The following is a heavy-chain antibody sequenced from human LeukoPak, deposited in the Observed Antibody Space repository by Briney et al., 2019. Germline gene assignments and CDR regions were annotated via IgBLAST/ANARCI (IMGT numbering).Heavy chain of an antibody. V-gene: IGHV1-18*01. CDR1: GYSFSSFG. CDR2: ISANNGYT. J-gene: IGHJ2*01. D-gene: IGHD5-24*01. Sequence: ASVKVSCKASGYSFSSFGISWLRQAPGQGLEWMGWISANNGYTKYAQKFQGRVTMTTDTSTRTAYMEVRSLRSDDTAVYYCARDPPRRDGNNYRYFDLWGRGTLVSVSS. CDR3: ARDPPRRDGNNYRYFDL.